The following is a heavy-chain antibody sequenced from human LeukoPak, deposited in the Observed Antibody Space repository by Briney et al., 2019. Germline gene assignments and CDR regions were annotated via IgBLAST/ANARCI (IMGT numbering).Heavy chain of an antibody. CDR3: ATGIRYAFDY. CDR1: GFSFTDYP. CDR2: IRTTAEGAKYA. V-gene: IGHV3-48*02. D-gene: IGHD3-9*01. Sequence: GGSLRLSCATSGFSFTDYPMNWVRQAPGKGPEWISNIRTTAEGAKYAYYADSVKGRVTISRDDGKNTLYLHMNSLRDDDTAVYYAATGIRYAFDYWGQGILVTVSS. J-gene: IGHJ4*02.